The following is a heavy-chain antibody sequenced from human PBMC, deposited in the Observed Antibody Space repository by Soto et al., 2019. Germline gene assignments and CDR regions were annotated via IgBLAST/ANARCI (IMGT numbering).Heavy chain of an antibody. D-gene: IGHD3-10*01. CDR2: ISSSSSHI. CDR3: VRVRTPVVREVYNPTPGRAMDV. Sequence: EVQLVESGGGLVKPGGSLSLSCAASGFTFSSYSMNRVRQAPGKGLEWVSSISSSSSHIYYAESVKGRFTIYRDNAKQSLDLQMNSLRAEDTAVYYCVRVRTPVVREVYNPTPGRAMDVLGQETTVTVSS. V-gene: IGHV3-21*01. J-gene: IGHJ6*02. CDR1: GFTFSSYS.